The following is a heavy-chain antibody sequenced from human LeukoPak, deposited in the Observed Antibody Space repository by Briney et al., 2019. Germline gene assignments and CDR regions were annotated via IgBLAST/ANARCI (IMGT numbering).Heavy chain of an antibody. Sequence: HPGGSLRLSCAASGFTFSSYAMSWVRQAPGKGLEWVSAISGSGSSTYYADSVKGRFTISRDNSKNTLYLQMNSLRAEDTAVYYCARDPLPLRPRPDYGMDVWGQGTTVTVSS. J-gene: IGHJ6*02. D-gene: IGHD4-17*01. V-gene: IGHV3-23*01. CDR3: ARDPLPLRPRPDYGMDV. CDR2: ISGSGSST. CDR1: GFTFSSYA.